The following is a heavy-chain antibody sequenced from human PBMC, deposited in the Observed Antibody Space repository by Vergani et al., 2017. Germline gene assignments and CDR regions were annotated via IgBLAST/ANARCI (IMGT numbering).Heavy chain of an antibody. V-gene: IGHV3-30*02. J-gene: IGHJ4*02. CDR3: AKEGGGYCSGGTCYPEY. D-gene: IGHD2-15*01. CDR2: IRSDESRR. Sequence: QVQSVESGGGVVQPGGSLRLSCAASGFTFNSYGMHWVRQAPGKGLEWVASIRSDESRRYYGDSMEGPFTISRDNSKNTLYLQMKSLRPEDTAVYYCAKEGGGYCSGGTCYPEYWGQGTLVIVSS. CDR1: GFTFNSYG.